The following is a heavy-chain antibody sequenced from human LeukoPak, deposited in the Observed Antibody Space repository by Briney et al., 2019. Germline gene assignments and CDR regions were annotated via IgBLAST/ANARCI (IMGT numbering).Heavy chain of an antibody. V-gene: IGHV4-30-4*01. Sequence: PSETLSLTCTVSGGSISSGDYYWSWIRQPPGKGLEWIGYIYYSGSTYYNPSLKSRVTISVDTSKNQFSLKLSSVTAADTAMYYCARSSGYYNDAFDIWGQGTMVTVSS. J-gene: IGHJ3*02. CDR2: IYYSGST. CDR3: ARSSGYYNDAFDI. D-gene: IGHD3-22*01. CDR1: GGSISSGDYY.